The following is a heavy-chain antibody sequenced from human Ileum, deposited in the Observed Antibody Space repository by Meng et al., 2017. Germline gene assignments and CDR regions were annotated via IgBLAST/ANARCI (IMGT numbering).Heavy chain of an antibody. V-gene: IGHV7-4-1*02. CDR3: ARVTGGDYGIEFAY. J-gene: IGHJ4*02. CDR1: GYIFTTYA. D-gene: IGHD4-17*01. CDR2: INTNTGNP. Sequence: VQLVRSVFELEKPGASVKVSCKASGYIFTTYAINWVRQAPGQGLEWMGWINTNTGNPTYAQGFTGRFVFSLDTSVNTAYLQISSLKAEDTAVYYCARVTGGDYGIEFAYWGQGTLVTVSS.